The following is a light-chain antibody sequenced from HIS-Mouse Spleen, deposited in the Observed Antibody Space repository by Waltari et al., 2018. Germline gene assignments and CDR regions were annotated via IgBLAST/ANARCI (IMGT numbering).Light chain of an antibody. CDR1: SGSIASNY. CDR2: EDN. V-gene: IGLV6-57*04. Sequence: NFMLTQPHSVSESPGKTVTISCTRSSGSIASNYVKWYQQRPGSAPTTVIYEDNQRPSGVPDRFSGSIDSSSNSASLTISGLKTEDEADYYCQSYDSSNLVFGGGTKLTVL. CDR3: QSYDSSNLV. J-gene: IGLJ3*02.